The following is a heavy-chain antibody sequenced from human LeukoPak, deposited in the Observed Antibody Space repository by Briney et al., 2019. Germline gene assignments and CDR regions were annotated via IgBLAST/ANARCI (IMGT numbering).Heavy chain of an antibody. CDR2: ISYDGSNK. CDR3: YGGGDAFDI. J-gene: IGHJ3*02. Sequence: GSLRLSCAASGFTFSSYGMHWVRQAPGKGLEWVAVISYDGSNKYYADSVKGRFTISRDNSKNTLYLQMNSLRAEDTAVYYCYGGGDAFDIWGQGTMVTVSS. D-gene: IGHD3-16*01. V-gene: IGHV3-30*03. CDR1: GFTFSSYG.